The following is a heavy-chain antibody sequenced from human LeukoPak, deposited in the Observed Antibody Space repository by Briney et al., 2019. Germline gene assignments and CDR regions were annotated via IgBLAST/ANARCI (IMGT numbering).Heavy chain of an antibody. CDR1: GFTFSSYAM. V-gene: IGHV4-4*02. CDR2: IFHSGST. J-gene: IGHJ4*02. CDR3: ASRLRHLLGY. Sequence: PGGSLRLSCAASGFTFSSYAMSWVRQPPGKGLEWIGEIFHSGSTNYSPSLKSRVTISIDKSKNQFSLKLTSVTVADTAVYYCASRLRHLLGYWGQGNLVTVSS. D-gene: IGHD3-16*01.